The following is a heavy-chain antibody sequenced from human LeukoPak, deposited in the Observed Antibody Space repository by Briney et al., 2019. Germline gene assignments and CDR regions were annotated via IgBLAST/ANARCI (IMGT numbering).Heavy chain of an antibody. CDR2: ISGCTYIR. D-gene: IGHD2-21*01. Sequence: PGGSLRLSCAASGFTFSSYSMNWVRQVPGKGLEWISDISGCTYIRNYGDSVKGRFTISRDNAKNSLYLQMNNLRAEDTAVYYCARGRNSGFYYYMDVWGKGTTVTVS. J-gene: IGHJ6*03. CDR3: ARGRNSGFYYYMDV. V-gene: IGHV3-48*04. CDR1: GFTFSSYS.